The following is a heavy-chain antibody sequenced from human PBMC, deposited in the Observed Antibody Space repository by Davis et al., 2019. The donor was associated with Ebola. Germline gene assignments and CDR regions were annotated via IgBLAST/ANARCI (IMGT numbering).Heavy chain of an antibody. Sequence: GGSLRLSCAASGFTFSSYSMNWVRQAPGKGLEWVANIKQDGSEKYYVDSVKGRFTISRDNAKNSLYLQMNSLRAEDTAVYYCARDSDIVVVVENYGMDVWGQGTTVTVSS. CDR2: IKQDGSEK. J-gene: IGHJ6*02. CDR1: GFTFSSYS. V-gene: IGHV3-7*01. CDR3: ARDSDIVVVVENYGMDV. D-gene: IGHD2-15*01.